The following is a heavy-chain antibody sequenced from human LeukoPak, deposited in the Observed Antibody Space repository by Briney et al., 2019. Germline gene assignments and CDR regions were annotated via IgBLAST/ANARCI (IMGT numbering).Heavy chain of an antibody. CDR3: ATALGVAGIDY. J-gene: IGHJ4*02. Sequence: ASVKVSCKASGYTFTSYYMHWVRQAPGQGLEWMGIINPSGGSTSYAQKFQGRVTMTRDTSTSTVYMELRSLRSEDTAVYYCATALGVAGIDYWGQGTLVTVSS. CDR2: INPSGGST. V-gene: IGHV1-46*01. CDR1: GYTFTSYY. D-gene: IGHD6-19*01.